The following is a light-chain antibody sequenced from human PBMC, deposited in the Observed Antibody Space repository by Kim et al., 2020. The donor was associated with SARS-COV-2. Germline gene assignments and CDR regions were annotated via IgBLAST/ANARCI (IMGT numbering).Light chain of an antibody. J-gene: IGKJ5*01. V-gene: IGKV1-9*01. CDR1: QGISGL. CDR3: QQRNSYPIT. CDR2: SAS. Sequence: ASVGDRVTITCRASQGISGLLAWYQQRPGKGPKLLIHSASTLHSGVPSRFSGSGSGTEFTLTISSLQPEDFVTYYCQQRNSYPITFGQGTRLEIK.